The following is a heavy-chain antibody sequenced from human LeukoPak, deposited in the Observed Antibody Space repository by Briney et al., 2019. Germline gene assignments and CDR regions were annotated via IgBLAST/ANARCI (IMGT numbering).Heavy chain of an antibody. Sequence: GGSLRLSCAASGFTFSSYWMSWVRQAPGKGLEWVANIKQDRSEKYYVDSVKGRFTISRDNAKNSLYLQMNSLRAEDTAVYYCARDFTAGGWGNAFDIWGQGTMVTVSS. CDR1: GFTFSSYW. CDR2: IKQDRSEK. D-gene: IGHD6-19*01. J-gene: IGHJ3*02. CDR3: ARDFTAGGWGNAFDI. V-gene: IGHV3-7*01.